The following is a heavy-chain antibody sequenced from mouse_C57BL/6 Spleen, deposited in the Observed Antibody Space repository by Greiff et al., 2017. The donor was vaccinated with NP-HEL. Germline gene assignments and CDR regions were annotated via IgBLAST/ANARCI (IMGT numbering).Heavy chain of an antibody. CDR3: AREDSNYAAMDY. Sequence: DVMLVESEGGLVQPGGSLKLSCAASGFTFSDYGMAWVRQAPRKGPEWVAFISNLAYSIYYADTVTGRFTISRENAKNTLYLEMSSLRSEDTAMYYCAREDSNYAAMDYWGQGTSVTVSS. CDR1: GFTFSDYG. J-gene: IGHJ4*01. CDR2: ISNLAYSI. V-gene: IGHV5-15*01. D-gene: IGHD2-5*01.